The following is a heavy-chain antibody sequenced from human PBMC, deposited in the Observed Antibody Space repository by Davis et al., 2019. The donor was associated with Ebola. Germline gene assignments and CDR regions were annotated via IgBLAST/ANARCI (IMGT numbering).Heavy chain of an antibody. CDR3: ARGVGLRSPFDY. V-gene: IGHV4-61*01. D-gene: IGHD1-26*01. CDR1: GGSVRSRDNYY. J-gene: IGHJ4*02. Sequence: MPSETLSFTCIVSGGSVRSRDNYYWSWIRQSPGKGPEWIGLIYYSGSTKYNPSLKSRVTISLDTSKNQFSLNLNSVTAADTAVYYCARGVGLRSPFDYWGQGTLVTVSS. CDR2: IYYSGST.